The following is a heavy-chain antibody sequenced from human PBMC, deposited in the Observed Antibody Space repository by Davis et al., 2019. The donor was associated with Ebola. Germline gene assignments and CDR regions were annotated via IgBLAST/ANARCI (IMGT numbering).Heavy chain of an antibody. J-gene: IGHJ5*02. V-gene: IGHV3-23*01. CDR2: ISVRSIT. CDR3: AKVHPPTTVTTGWFDP. Sequence: GESLKISCAASGFIFSSYAMSWVRQAPGKGLEWVSSISVRSITYHADSVKGRFTISRDNSKNTLYLQMNSLRAEDTAVYYCAKVHPPTTVTTGWFDPWGQGTLVTVSP. D-gene: IGHD4-17*01. CDR1: GFIFSSYA.